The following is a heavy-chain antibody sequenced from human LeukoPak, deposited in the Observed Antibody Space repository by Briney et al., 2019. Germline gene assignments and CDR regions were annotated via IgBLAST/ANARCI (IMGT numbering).Heavy chain of an antibody. CDR1: GYTFTGYY. Sequence: AASVTVSCKASGYTFTGYYMHWVRQAPGQGLEWMGWINPNSGGTNYAQKFQGWVTMTRDTSISTAYMELSSLRSEDTAVYYCARTVSSSWYYGYFDYWGQGTLVTVSS. J-gene: IGHJ4*02. D-gene: IGHD6-13*01. CDR2: INPNSGGT. V-gene: IGHV1-2*04. CDR3: ARTVSSSWYYGYFDY.